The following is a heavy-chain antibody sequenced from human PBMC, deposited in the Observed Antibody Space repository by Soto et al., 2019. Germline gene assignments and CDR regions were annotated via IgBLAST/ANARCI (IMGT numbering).Heavy chain of an antibody. J-gene: IGHJ4*02. Sequence: QEQPVQSGAEVKEPGSSVKVSCKASGGLFSSYAISWVRQAPGQGLEWMGGIIPVFATAYYAQKFQGRVTITADESKNTAYMELSSLRSEDTAMYYCARGGSGYVWFNEFWGQGSLVTVSS. CDR1: GGLFSSYA. CDR2: IIPVFATA. D-gene: IGHD3-22*01. CDR3: ARGGSGYVWFNEF. V-gene: IGHV1-69*01.